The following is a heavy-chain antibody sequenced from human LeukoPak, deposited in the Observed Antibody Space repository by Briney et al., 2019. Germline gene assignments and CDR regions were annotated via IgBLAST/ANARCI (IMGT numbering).Heavy chain of an antibody. J-gene: IGHJ4*02. D-gene: IGHD1-26*01. V-gene: IGHV3-7*01. CDR1: GLFFSTNW. Sequence: GGSLRLSCAASGLFFSTNWMSWVRQAPGKGLEWVATIKPDGRDKYYVDSVKGRFTMSRDNGKNSVYLQMNSLRAEDTAVYYCASWEASTNYWGQGTLVTVSS. CDR3: ASWEASTNY. CDR2: IKPDGRDK.